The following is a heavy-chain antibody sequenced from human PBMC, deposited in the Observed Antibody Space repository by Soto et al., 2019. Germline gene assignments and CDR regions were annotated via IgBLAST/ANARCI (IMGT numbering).Heavy chain of an antibody. CDR3: ARDIGQGVYAISPGKWFDP. J-gene: IGHJ5*02. CDR2: IIPIFGTA. D-gene: IGHD2-8*01. V-gene: IGHV1-69*01. CDR1: GGTFSSYA. Sequence: QVQLVQSGAEVKKPGSSVKVSCKASGGTFSSYAISWVRQAPGQGLEWMGGIIPIFGTANYAQKFQGRVTMTADESTSTAYMELSSLGSEDTAVYYCARDIGQGVYAISPGKWFDPWGQGTLVTVSS.